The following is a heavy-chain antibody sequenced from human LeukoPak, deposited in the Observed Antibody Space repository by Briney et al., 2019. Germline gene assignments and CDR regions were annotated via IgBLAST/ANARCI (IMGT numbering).Heavy chain of an antibody. D-gene: IGHD1-26*01. CDR1: GFTFSSYS. J-gene: IGHJ5*02. Sequence: GGSLRLSCAASGFTFSSYSMNWVRQAPGKGLEWVPAISSSSSYIYYADSVKGRFTISRDNAKNSLYLQMNSLRAEDTAVYYCASPGGFSGSYSGWFDPWGQGTLVTVSS. V-gene: IGHV3-21*01. CDR2: ISSSSSYI. CDR3: ASPGGFSGSYSGWFDP.